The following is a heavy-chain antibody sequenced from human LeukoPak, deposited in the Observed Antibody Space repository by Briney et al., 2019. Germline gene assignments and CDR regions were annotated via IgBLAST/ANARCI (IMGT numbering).Heavy chain of an antibody. CDR2: ISAYNGNT. D-gene: IGHD3-22*01. V-gene: IGHV1-18*01. Sequence: ASVKVSCKASGYTFTSYGISWVRQAPGQGLEWMGWISAYNGNTNYAQKLQGRVTMTTDTSTSTAYMELRSLRSDDTAVYYCATVTYYYDSSGYKGFDYWGQGTLVTVSS. J-gene: IGHJ4*02. CDR1: GYTFTSYG. CDR3: ATVTYYYDSSGYKGFDY.